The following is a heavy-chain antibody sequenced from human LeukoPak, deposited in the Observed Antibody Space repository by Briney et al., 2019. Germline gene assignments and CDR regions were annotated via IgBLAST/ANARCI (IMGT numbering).Heavy chain of an antibody. CDR1: GFTFSSYS. V-gene: IGHV3-21*01. CDR2: ISSSSYI. Sequence: GGSLRLSCAAPGFTFSSYSMNWVRPAPGKGLEWVSSISSSSYIYYADSVKGRFTISRDNAKNSLYLQMNSLRAEDTAVYYCARDLRYCSGGSCKGFDYWGQGTLVTVSS. CDR3: ARDLRYCSGGSCKGFDY. D-gene: IGHD2-15*01. J-gene: IGHJ4*02.